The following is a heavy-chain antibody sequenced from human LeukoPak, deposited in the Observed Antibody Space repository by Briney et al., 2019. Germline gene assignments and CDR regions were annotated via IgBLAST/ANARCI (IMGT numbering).Heavy chain of an antibody. V-gene: IGHV3-66*02. J-gene: IGHJ6*02. Sequence: GGSLRLSCEASGFTVSSNYMTWVRQAPGEGLEWLSVMYSGGITYHADSVKGRFTISRDNSKNTLYLQMNSLRPDDTAVYYCAREEMTTVSASYYFFALDVWGQGATVTVSS. CDR1: GFTVSSNY. CDR3: AREEMTTVSASYYFFALDV. CDR2: MYSGGIT. D-gene: IGHD4-11*01.